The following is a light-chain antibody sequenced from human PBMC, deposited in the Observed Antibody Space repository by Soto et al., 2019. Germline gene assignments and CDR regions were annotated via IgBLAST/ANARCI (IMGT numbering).Light chain of an antibody. J-gene: IGKJ1*01. CDR2: GAS. V-gene: IGKV3-15*01. CDR1: QSVSSN. CDR3: QQYNNWPPWT. Sequence: EVVMTQSPATVSVSPGERATLSCRASQSVSSNLAWYQQKPGQAPRLLIYGASTRATGTPARFSGSGSGTEFTLTISSLQSEDFAVYYCQQYNNWPPWTFGQGTKVEIK.